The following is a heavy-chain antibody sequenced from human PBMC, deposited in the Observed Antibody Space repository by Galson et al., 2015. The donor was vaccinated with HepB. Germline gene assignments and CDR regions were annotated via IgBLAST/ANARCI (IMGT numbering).Heavy chain of an antibody. J-gene: IGHJ4*02. CDR3: ARVGGVIGTTGTYYFDY. CDR2: IIPIFGTA. CDR1: GGTFSNYA. Sequence: SVKVSCKASGGTFSNYAINWVRQAPGEGLEWMGGIIPIFGTATYAQKFQGRVTITADESTSTAYMKLSSLRSEDTAVYYCARVGGVIGTTGTYYFDYWGQGTLVTVSS. D-gene: IGHD2-21*01. V-gene: IGHV1-69*13.